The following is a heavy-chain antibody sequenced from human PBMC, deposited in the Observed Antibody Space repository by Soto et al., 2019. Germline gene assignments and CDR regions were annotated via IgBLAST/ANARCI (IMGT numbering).Heavy chain of an antibody. D-gene: IGHD3-22*01. CDR2: INHSGST. V-gene: IGHV4-34*01. Sequence: SETLSLTCAVYGGSFSGYYWSWIRQPPGKGLEWIGEINHSGSTNYNPSLKSRVTISVDTSKNQFSLKLSSVTAADTAVYYCARKGNKRTYYYDSSGYSTKNLWAFDIWGQGTMVTVSS. CDR1: GGSFSGYY. CDR3: ARKGNKRTYYYDSSGYSTKNLWAFDI. J-gene: IGHJ3*02.